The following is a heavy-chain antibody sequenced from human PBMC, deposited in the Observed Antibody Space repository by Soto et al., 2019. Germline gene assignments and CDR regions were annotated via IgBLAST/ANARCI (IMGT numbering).Heavy chain of an antibody. CDR3: ASRDPGTSFDY. Sequence: SETLSLTCAVSGGSFTSNNWWTWVSQPPGQGLEWIGEIYRTGSTNYNPSLKSRVTISLDKSENQFSLKVTSLTAADTAVYYCASRDPGTSFDYWGQGTLVTVSS. CDR2: IYRTGST. CDR1: GGSFTSNNW. J-gene: IGHJ4*02. D-gene: IGHD1-7*01. V-gene: IGHV4-4*02.